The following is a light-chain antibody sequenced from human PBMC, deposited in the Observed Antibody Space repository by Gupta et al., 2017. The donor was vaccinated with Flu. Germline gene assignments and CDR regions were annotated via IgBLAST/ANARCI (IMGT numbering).Light chain of an antibody. CDR2: EVS. J-gene: IGLJ1*01. V-gene: IGLV2-14*01. CDR1: SSDVGGYNY. CDR3: TSYTSSSSYV. Sequence: SITISCTGTSSDVGGYNYGSWYQQHQGKAAMRMIYEVSNRSSGGASRFAGNKAGTTASLTSAGQQEEEDADYYCTSYTSSSSYVFGSGTKVTVL.